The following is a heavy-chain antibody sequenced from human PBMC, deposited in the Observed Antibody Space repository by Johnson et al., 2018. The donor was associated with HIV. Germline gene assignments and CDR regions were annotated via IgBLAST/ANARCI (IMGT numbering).Heavy chain of an antibody. D-gene: IGHD5-12*01. CDR2: ISLDGSNK. CDR3: ARVKVATINAFDI. CDR1: GFTFSSYA. Sequence: QVQLVESGGGLIQPGGSLRLSCAASGFTFSSYAMHWVRQAPGKGLEWGAVISLDGSNKYYADSVKARFTISSDNSKNTLYLQMNSLRAEDTAVYYCARVKVATINAFDIWGQGTMVTVSS. V-gene: IGHV3-30*04. J-gene: IGHJ3*02.